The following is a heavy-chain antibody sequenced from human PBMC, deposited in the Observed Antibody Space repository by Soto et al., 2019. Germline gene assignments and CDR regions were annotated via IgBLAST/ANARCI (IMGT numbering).Heavy chain of an antibody. Sequence: QVQLVQSGAEVKKPGSSVKVSCKASGGTFSSYAIGWVRQAPGQGLEWMGGIIPIFGTANYAQKFQGRVTITADESTSTAYMELSSLRSEDTAVYYCASSYLSSSWTNYNWFDPWGQGTLVTVSS. J-gene: IGHJ5*02. V-gene: IGHV1-69*01. CDR2: IIPIFGTA. CDR3: ASSYLSSSWTNYNWFDP. D-gene: IGHD6-13*01. CDR1: GGTFSSYA.